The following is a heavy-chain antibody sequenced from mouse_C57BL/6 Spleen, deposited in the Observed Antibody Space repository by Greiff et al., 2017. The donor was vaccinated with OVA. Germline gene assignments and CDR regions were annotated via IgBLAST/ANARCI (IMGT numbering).Heavy chain of an antibody. CDR1: GYTFTSYW. D-gene: IGHD2-4*01. V-gene: IGHV1-55*01. Sequence: QVQLKESGAELVKPGASVKMSCKASGYTFTSYWITWVKQRPGQGLEWIGDIYPGSGSTNYNEKFKSKATLTVDTSSSTAYMQLSSLTSEDSAVYYCARWDYDVDLYAMDYWGQGTSVTVSS. CDR3: ARWDYDVDLYAMDY. CDR2: IYPGSGST. J-gene: IGHJ4*01.